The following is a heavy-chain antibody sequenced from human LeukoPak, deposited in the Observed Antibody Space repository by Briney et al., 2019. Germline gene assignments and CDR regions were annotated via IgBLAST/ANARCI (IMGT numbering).Heavy chain of an antibody. Sequence: AGGSLRLSCAVSGFSLTTYEMDWVRQAPGKGLAWVEYTDSNSETTHYADSVKGQFIISRDNAKNSLYLRMNSLRAEDTALYYCVREYCSGGSCSDAFDIWGQGTMVTVSS. CDR1: GFSLTTYE. CDR2: TDSNSETT. V-gene: IGHV3-48*03. D-gene: IGHD2-15*01. J-gene: IGHJ3*02. CDR3: VREYCSGGSCSDAFDI.